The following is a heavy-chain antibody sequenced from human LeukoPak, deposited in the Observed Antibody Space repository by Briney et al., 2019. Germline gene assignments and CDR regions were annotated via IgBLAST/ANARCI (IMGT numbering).Heavy chain of an antibody. D-gene: IGHD3-3*01. CDR1: GGSFSGYY. CDR2: INHSGST. Sequence: PSETLSLTCAVYGGSFSGYYWSWIRQPPGKGLEWIGEINHSGSTNYYPSLKSRVTISVDTSKNQFSLKLSSVTAADTAVYYCARAATSITIFGVVIGRHYYYMDVWGKGTTVTVSS. V-gene: IGHV4-34*01. J-gene: IGHJ6*03. CDR3: ARAATSITIFGVVIGRHYYYMDV.